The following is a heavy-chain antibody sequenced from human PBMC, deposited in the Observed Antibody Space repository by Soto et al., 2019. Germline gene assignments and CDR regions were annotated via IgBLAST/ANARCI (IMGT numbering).Heavy chain of an antibody. D-gene: IGHD2-8*01. V-gene: IGHV4-31*03. CDR3: VGRLKSISNYLDS. J-gene: IGHJ4*02. CDR1: GDSISSATHY. Sequence: QVHLQESGPGLVKPSQTLSLTCTVSGDSISSATHYWNWIRQHPVKGLEWIGYVSSSGNSYYSPSLKCRVFISVDTSKNHFSLKLNSVTAAYTAIYYGVGRLKSISNYLDSWGQGTQGTVSS. CDR2: VSSSGNS.